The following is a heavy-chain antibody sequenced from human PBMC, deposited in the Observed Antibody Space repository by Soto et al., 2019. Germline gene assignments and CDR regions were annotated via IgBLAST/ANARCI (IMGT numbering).Heavy chain of an antibody. D-gene: IGHD5-12*01. Sequence: QVQLVESGGGVVQPGRSLRLSCAASGFTFSSYGMHWVRQAPGKGLEWVAVIWYDGSNKYYADSVKGRFTISRDNSKNTLYLEMNSLRAEDMAVYYCAGGGQMATNAMDYWGQGTLVTVSS. CDR2: IWYDGSNK. V-gene: IGHV3-33*01. J-gene: IGHJ4*02. CDR1: GFTFSSYG. CDR3: AGGGQMATNAMDY.